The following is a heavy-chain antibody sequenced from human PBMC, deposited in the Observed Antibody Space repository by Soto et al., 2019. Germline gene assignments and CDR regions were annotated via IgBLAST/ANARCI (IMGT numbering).Heavy chain of an antibody. CDR2: VSLDGRDK. D-gene: IGHD6-19*01. Sequence: EVQLEESGGGLVQPGGSLRLSCAASGFSFSSYWMSWVRQAPGKGPEWVAIVSLDGRDKTYADSVKGRFTIARDNAENSLFLQMNSLRADDTAVYSCASDDRSSGPFDYWGQGALVTVSS. J-gene: IGHJ4*02. CDR3: ASDDRSSGPFDY. V-gene: IGHV3-7*01. CDR1: GFSFSSYW.